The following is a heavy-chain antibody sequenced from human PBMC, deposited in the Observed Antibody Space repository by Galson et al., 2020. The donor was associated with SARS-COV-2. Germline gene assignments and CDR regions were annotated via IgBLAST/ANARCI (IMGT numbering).Heavy chain of an antibody. CDR1: GFSLSTSGMC. J-gene: IGHJ4*02. Sequence: SGPTLVKPTQTLTLTCTFSGFSLSTSGMCVSWIRQPPGKALEWLARTDWDDDKYYSTSLKTRLTISKDTSKNQVVLTMTNMDPVDTATYYCERIAPDSSGYYFDYWGQGTLVTVSS. V-gene: IGHV2-70*11. CDR2: TDWDDDK. CDR3: ERIAPDSSGYYFDY. D-gene: IGHD3-22*01.